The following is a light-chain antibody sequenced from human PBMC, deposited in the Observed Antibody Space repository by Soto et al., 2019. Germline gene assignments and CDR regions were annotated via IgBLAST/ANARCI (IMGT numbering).Light chain of an antibody. CDR3: CSYPGSHTWV. CDR1: SSGVGGYNY. Sequence: QSALTQPRSVSGSPGQSVTISCTGTSSGVGGYNYVSWYQQHPGKAPKLMIYDVSKRPSGVPDRFSGSKSGNTASLTISGLQAEDEADYYCCSYPGSHTWVFGGGTKLTVL. CDR2: DVS. J-gene: IGLJ3*02. V-gene: IGLV2-11*01.